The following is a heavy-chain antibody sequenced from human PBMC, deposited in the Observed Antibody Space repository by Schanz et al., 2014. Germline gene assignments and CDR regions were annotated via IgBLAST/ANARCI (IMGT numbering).Heavy chain of an antibody. V-gene: IGHV3-72*01. Sequence: EVELVESGGGLVQPGGSMRLSCAASGFSFSDHAMDWVRQAAGKGLEWGGRVRKKEFSDDTEEYAASVRGRFTISRDESKNVVNLQMNGLKTEDTAMYYCVREGSTTPVAGLRSFDWLGRFDYWGQGALVTVSS. CDR2: VRKKEFSDDTE. D-gene: IGHD3-9*01. CDR1: GFSFSDHA. CDR3: VREGSTTPVAGLRSFDWLGRFDY. J-gene: IGHJ4*02.